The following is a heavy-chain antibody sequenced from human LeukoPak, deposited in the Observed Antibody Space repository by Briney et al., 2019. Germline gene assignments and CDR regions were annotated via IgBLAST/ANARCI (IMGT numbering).Heavy chain of an antibody. CDR2: ISSSGSTI. CDR3: ARGGMVVGATTAFDI. V-gene: IGHV3-11*01. CDR1: GFTFSDYY. D-gene: IGHD1-26*01. Sequence: GGSLRLSCAASGFTFSDYYMSWIRQAPGKGLEWVSYISSSGSTIYYADSVKGRFTIFRGNAKNSLYLQMNSLRAEDTAVYYCARGGMVVGATTAFDIWGQGTMVTVSS. J-gene: IGHJ3*02.